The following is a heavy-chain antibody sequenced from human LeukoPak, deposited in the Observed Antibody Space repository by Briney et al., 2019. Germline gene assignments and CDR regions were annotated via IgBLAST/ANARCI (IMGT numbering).Heavy chain of an antibody. Sequence: GASVKVSCKASGYTFTSFGISWVRQAPGQGLEWMGWISAYNGNTIYAQMLQGRVTMTTDTSTSTAYMELRSLRSDDTAVYYCARDLGVAAAEPGWFDPWGQGTLVTVSS. CDR2: ISAYNGNT. CDR1: GYTFTSFG. J-gene: IGHJ5*02. CDR3: ARDLGVAAAEPGWFDP. D-gene: IGHD6-13*01. V-gene: IGHV1-18*01.